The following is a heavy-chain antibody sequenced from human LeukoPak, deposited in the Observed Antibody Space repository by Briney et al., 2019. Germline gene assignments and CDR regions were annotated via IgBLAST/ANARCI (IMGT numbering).Heavy chain of an antibody. D-gene: IGHD6-19*01. CDR3: ARSLSSGWPGFGY. J-gene: IGHJ4*02. CDR1: GYGFTNYW. V-gene: IGHV5-10-1*01. CDR2: IDPSDSYT. Sequence: GASLQISSKGSGYGFTNYWINWVRQMPGKGLGWMGKIDPSDSYTNYSPSFQGHVTISADKSISTAYLQWSSLKTSDTAMYYCARSLSSGWPGFGYWGQGALVTVSS.